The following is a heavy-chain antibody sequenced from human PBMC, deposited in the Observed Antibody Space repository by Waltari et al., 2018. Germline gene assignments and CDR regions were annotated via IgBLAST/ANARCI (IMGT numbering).Heavy chain of an antibody. CDR3: ARTFRGSSWPVDY. J-gene: IGHJ4*02. D-gene: IGHD6-13*01. V-gene: IGHV3-7*01. CDR1: GFTFSSYW. Sequence: EVHLVESGGGLVQPGGSLRLSCAASGFTFSSYWMSWVRQAPGKGLGWGANIKKDGSEKYYVDSVKGRFNIYRDNAKNSLYLQMNSLRAEDTAVYYCARTFRGSSWPVDYWGQGTLVTVSS. CDR2: IKKDGSEK.